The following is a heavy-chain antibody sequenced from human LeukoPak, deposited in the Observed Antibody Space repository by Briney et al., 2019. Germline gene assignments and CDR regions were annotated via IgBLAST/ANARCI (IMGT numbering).Heavy chain of an antibody. CDR2: ISGSGGRT. J-gene: IGHJ4*02. V-gene: IGHV3-23*01. D-gene: IGHD3-22*01. CDR1: GITLSNYG. Sequence: GGSLRLSCAVSGITLSNYGMSWVRQAPGKGLEWVAGISGSGGRTNYADSVKGRFTISRDNPKNTLYLQMSSLRAEDTAVYFCAKRGVVIRVILVGFHKEAYYFDSWGQGALSPSPQ. CDR3: AKRGVVIRVILVGFHKEAYYFDS.